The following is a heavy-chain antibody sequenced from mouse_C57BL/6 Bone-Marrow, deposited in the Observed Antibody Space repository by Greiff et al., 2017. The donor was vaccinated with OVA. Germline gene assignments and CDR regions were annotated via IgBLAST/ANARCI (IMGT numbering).Heavy chain of an antibody. CDR2: IDPNSGGT. CDR3: ARGRSDY. V-gene: IGHV1-72*01. J-gene: IGHJ2*01. CDR1: GYTFTSYW. Sequence: QVHVKQPGAELVKPGASVKLSCKASGYTFTSYWMHWVKQRPGRGLAWLGRIDPNSGGTKYNEKFKSKATLTVDKPSSTAYMQLSSLTSEDSAVYYCARGRSDYWGQGTTLTVSS.